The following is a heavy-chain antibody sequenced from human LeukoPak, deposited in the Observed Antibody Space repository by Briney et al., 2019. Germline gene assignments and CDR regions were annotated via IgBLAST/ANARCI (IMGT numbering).Heavy chain of an antibody. CDR3: ARDRRYFDY. V-gene: IGHV3-30-3*01. CDR2: ISYDGSNK. J-gene: IGHJ4*02. CDR1: GFTFSSHA. Sequence: GGSLRLSCAASGFTFSSHAMHWVRQAPGKGLEWVAVISYDGSNKNYADSVKGRFTISRDNSKNTLFLQMNSLRAEDTAVYYCARDRRYFDYWGQGTLVTVSS.